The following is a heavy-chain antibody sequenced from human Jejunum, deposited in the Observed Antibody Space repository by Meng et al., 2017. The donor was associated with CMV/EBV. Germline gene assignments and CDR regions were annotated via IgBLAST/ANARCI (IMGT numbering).Heavy chain of an antibody. V-gene: IGHV4-39*02. J-gene: IGHJ3*02. CDR3: AKESPGKYSESFHI. Sequence: GVSVASSTADWVWIRRPPGRGLEWIGSISYSRSAYYNPSLKSRVNIFLDTSKNDFSLNLNSVTAADTALYYCAKESPGKYSESFHIWSHGTMVTVSS. D-gene: IGHD2/OR15-2a*01. CDR2: ISYSRSA. CDR1: GVSVASSTAD.